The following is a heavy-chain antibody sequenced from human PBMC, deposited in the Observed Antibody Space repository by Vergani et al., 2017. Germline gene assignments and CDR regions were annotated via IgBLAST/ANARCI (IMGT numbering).Heavy chain of an antibody. CDR3: ARHNSGHYDSSYYGLDV. CDR1: GGSISSSNW. V-gene: IGHV4-4*03. CDR2: IYHSGRI. J-gene: IGHJ6*02. Sequence: QVQLQESGPGLVKPPGTLSLTCDVSGGSISSSNWWSWVRQPPGKGLEWIGEIYHSGRINYNPSLKSRVSISVDTSKNQFSLKLSSVTAADSAVYYCARHNSGHYDSSYYGLDVWGQGTTVTVSS. D-gene: IGHD3-16*01.